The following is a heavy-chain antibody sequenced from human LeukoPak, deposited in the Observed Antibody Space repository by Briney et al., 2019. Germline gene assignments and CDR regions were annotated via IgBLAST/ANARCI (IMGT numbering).Heavy chain of an antibody. CDR1: GYTFTSYG. CDR3: ARAYYDILTGYPETPDYDY. D-gene: IGHD3-9*01. CDR2: ISAYNGNT. V-gene: IGHV1-18*01. Sequence: ASVKVSCKASGYTFTSYGISWVRQAPGQGLERMGWISAYNGNTNYAQKLQGRVTMTTDTSTSTAYMELRSLRSDDTAVYYCARAYYDILTGYPETPDYDYWGQGTLVTASS. J-gene: IGHJ4*02.